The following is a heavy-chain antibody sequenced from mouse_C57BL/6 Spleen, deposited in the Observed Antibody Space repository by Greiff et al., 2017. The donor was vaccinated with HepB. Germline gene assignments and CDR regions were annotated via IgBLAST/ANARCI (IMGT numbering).Heavy chain of an antibody. Sequence: QVHVKQSGAELLKPGASVKLSCKASGSTFTSYWMHWVKQRPGRGLEWIGRIDPNSGGTKYNEKFKSKATLTVDKPSSTAYMQLSSLTSEDSAVYYCGRVEGYLNAMDYWGQGTSVTVSS. CDR2: IDPNSGGT. J-gene: IGHJ4*01. CDR3: GRVEGYLNAMDY. D-gene: IGHD2-3*01. V-gene: IGHV1-72*01. CDR1: GSTFTSYW.